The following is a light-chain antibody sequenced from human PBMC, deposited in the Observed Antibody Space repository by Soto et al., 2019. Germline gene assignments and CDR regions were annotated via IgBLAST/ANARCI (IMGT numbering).Light chain of an antibody. CDR3: AAWDDSLNGWV. CDR2: YDD. CDR1: SSNIGTNG. Sequence: QAVVTQPPSASEAPRQRVTISCSGSSSNIGTNGVNWYQQLPGKAPKLLIYYDDLLPSGVSDRFSGSKSGTSASVAISGLQSEDEADYYCAAWDDSLNGWVFGGGTKLTVL. J-gene: IGLJ3*02. V-gene: IGLV1-36*01.